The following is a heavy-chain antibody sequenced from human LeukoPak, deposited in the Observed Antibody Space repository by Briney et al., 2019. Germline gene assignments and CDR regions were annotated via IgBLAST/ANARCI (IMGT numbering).Heavy chain of an antibody. CDR1: GGSFSNYY. CDR2: IYTSGST. J-gene: IGHJ4*02. D-gene: IGHD1-14*01. V-gene: IGHV4-4*09. CDR3: ARSRNSYYFDY. Sequence: SETLSLTCTVSGGSFSNYYWSWIRQPPGKELEWIGYIYTSGSTNYNPALKSRVTMSLDTSKNQFSLKLSSVTAADTAVYHSARSRNSYYFDYWGQGTLVSVSS.